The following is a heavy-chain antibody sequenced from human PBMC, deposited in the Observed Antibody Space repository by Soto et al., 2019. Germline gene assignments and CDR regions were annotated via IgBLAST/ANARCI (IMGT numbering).Heavy chain of an antibody. D-gene: IGHD6-19*01. CDR2: ISYDGSNK. CDR3: AKDRRIAVAGQYTPGGMDV. V-gene: IGHV3-30*18. CDR1: GFTFSSYG. Sequence: GWSLRLSCAASGFTFSSYGMHWVRQAPGKGLEWVAVISYDGSNKYYADSVKGRFTISRDNSKNTLYLQMNSLRAEDTAVYYCAKDRRIAVAGQYTPGGMDVWGQGTTVTVCS. J-gene: IGHJ6*02.